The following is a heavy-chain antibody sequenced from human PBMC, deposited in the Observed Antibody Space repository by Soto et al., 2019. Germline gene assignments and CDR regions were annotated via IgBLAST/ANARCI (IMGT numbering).Heavy chain of an antibody. D-gene: IGHD5-18*01. V-gene: IGHV4-34*01. CDR1: GGSFSGYY. Sequence: QVQLQQWGAGLLKPSETLSLTCAVYGGSFSGYYWSWIRQPPGKGLEWIGEINHSGSSNYNPSLKSRVTISVDTSKHQFSLKLSSVTAADTAVYYCATRGYSYGDLSVWGQGTTVTVSS. J-gene: IGHJ6*02. CDR2: INHSGSS. CDR3: ATRGYSYGDLSV.